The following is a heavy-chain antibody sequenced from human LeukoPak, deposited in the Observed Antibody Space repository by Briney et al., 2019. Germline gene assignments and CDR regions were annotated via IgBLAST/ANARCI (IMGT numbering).Heavy chain of an antibody. CDR2: ISYDGSNK. V-gene: IGHV3-30*03. J-gene: IGHJ5*02. Sequence: GGSLRLSCAASGVTFSSYGMHWVRRAPGKGLEWVAVISYDGSNKYYADSVKGRFTISRDNSKNTLYLQMNSLRAEDTAVYYCASAWFDPWGQGTLVTVSS. CDR3: ASAWFDP. CDR1: GVTFSSYG.